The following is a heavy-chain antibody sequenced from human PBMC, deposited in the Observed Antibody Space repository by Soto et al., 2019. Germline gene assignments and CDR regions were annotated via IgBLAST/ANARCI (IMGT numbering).Heavy chain of an antibody. D-gene: IGHD3-16*02. Sequence: SETLSLTCAVYSGSFSGYYWSWIRQPPGKGLEWIGEINHSGGTNYNPSLKSRVTISVDTSKNQFSLKLSSVTAADTAVYYCARGSGDYVWGSYRYAIDYWGQGTLVTVSS. CDR1: SGSFSGYY. CDR3: ARGSGDYVWGSYRYAIDY. J-gene: IGHJ4*02. CDR2: INHSGGT. V-gene: IGHV4-34*01.